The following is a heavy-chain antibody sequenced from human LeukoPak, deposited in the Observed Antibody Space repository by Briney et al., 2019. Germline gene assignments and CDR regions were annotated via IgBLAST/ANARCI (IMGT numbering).Heavy chain of an antibody. CDR2: ISTSGRT. Sequence: PSETLSLACTVSGGSFSDYYWSGVRQPAGKGLEWIGRISTSGRTNYNPALMSRLTLSLDTSKHQFSLKLRSVTAADTAVYYWARKDSFWYFDLWGRGTLVTVSS. CDR1: GGSFSDYY. CDR3: ARKDSFWYFDL. J-gene: IGHJ2*01. V-gene: IGHV4-4*07.